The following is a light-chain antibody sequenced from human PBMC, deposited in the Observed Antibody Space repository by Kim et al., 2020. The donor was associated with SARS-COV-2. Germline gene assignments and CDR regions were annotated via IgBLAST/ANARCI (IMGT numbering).Light chain of an antibody. J-gene: IGKJ1*01. CDR2: GGS. CDR3: LQYADSPPWT. Sequence: SPGERATLSGRASQTVGSFSAWYQQKPGQAPRLLIYGGSSRATGIPDKFSGSGSGTDLTLTISRLEPEDSAVYYCLQYADSPPWTFGQGTKVDIK. V-gene: IGKV3-20*01. CDR1: QTVGSF.